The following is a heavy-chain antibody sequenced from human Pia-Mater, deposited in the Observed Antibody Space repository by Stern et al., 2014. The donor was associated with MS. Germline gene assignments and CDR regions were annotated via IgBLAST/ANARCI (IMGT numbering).Heavy chain of an antibody. Sequence: QVTLRESGPTLVKPTQTLTLTCTFSGFSLSTSGAGVTWIRQPPGKALEWLAVIYWDDEKRYSPFLKTRLTITRDTSKRQVVLTMTSXXXXDTATYYCAHLFSDASSSWFDSWGQGTLVTVSS. CDR2: IYWDDEK. CDR1: GFSLSTSGAG. CDR3: AHLFSDASSSWFDS. J-gene: IGHJ5*01. V-gene: IGHV2-5*02. D-gene: IGHD6-6*01.